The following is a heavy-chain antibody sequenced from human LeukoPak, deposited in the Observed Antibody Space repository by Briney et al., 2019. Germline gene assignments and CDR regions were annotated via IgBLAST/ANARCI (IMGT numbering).Heavy chain of an antibody. CDR3: GGTYYDFWSGYQLYYYCYYMDV. CDR2: ITASGGST. Sequence: WGSLRLSCAASGFTFSSYAMSWVRQAPGKGLEWVSAITASGGSTYYADSVKGRFTISRDNSKNTLYLQMNSLRAEDTAVYYCGGTYYDFWSGYQLYYYCYYMDVWGKGTTVTVSS. D-gene: IGHD3-3*01. J-gene: IGHJ6*03. CDR1: GFTFSSYA. V-gene: IGHV3-23*01.